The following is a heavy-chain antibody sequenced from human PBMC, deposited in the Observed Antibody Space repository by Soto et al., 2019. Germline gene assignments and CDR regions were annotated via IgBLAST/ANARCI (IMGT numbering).Heavy chain of an antibody. CDR3: ARDFTSYYYDSSGYYHNWFDP. V-gene: IGHV4-31*03. CDR1: GGSISSGGYY. CDR2: IYYSGST. D-gene: IGHD3-22*01. J-gene: IGHJ5*02. Sequence: QVQLQESGPGLVKPSQTLSLTCTVSGGSISSGGYYWSWIRQHPGKGLEWIGYIYYSGSTYYNPSLKSRFTISVDTSKNQFSLKLSSVTAADTAVYYCARDFTSYYYDSSGYYHNWFDPWGQGTLVTVSS.